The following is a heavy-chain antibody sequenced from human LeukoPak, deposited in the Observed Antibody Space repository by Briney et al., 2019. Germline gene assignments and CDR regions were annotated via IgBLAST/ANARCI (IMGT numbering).Heavy chain of an antibody. CDR2: IIPIFGTA. CDR3: ARDLRVWDDNWFDP. J-gene: IGHJ5*02. V-gene: IGHV1-69*05. D-gene: IGHD3-16*01. CDR1: GGTFSSYA. Sequence: SVKVSCKASGGTFSSYAISWVRQAPGQGLEWMGGIIPIFGTANYAQKFQGRVTMTRDTSISTAYMELSRLRSDDTAVYYCARDLRVWDDNWFDPWGQGTLVTVSS.